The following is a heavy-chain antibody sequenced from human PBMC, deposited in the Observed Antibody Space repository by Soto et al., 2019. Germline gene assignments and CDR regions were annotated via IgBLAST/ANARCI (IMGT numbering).Heavy chain of an antibody. CDR3: AYSNIWAAAWSYGMGV. Sequence: QITLKESGPTLVKPTQTLTLTCTFSGFSLSTSGVGVGWIRQPPGKALEWLALIYWDDDKRYSPSLKSRLTITTDPSKNKGVSTMATVDPVDTASYYGAYSNIWAAAWSYGMGVWGQGTTVTVS. CDR1: GFSLSTSGVG. D-gene: IGHD6-13*01. J-gene: IGHJ6*02. CDR2: IYWDDDK. V-gene: IGHV2-5*02.